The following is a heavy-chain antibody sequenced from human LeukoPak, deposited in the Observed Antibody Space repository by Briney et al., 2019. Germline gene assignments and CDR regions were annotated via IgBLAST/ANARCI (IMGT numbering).Heavy chain of an antibody. Sequence: QTGGSLRLSCAASGFTFSSYAMSWVRQAPGKGLEWVSAISGSGGSTYYADSVKGRFTISRDNSKNTLYLQMNSLRAEDTAVYYCAKWLCSSTSCRLSYYYYYGMDVWSQGTTVTVSS. CDR2: ISGSGGST. CDR1: GFTFSSYA. CDR3: AKWLCSSTSCRLSYYYYYGMDV. V-gene: IGHV3-23*01. J-gene: IGHJ6*02. D-gene: IGHD2-2*01.